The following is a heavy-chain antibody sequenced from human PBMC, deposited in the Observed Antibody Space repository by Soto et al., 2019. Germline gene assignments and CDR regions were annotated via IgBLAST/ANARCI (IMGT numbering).Heavy chain of an antibody. CDR2: INHSGST. Sequence: PSETLSLTCAVYGGSFSGYYWSWIRQPPGKGLEWIGEINHSGSTNYNPSLKSRVTISVDTSKNQFSLKLSSVTAADTAVYYCVRARSHYYYYYGMDVWGQGTTVTVS. V-gene: IGHV4-34*01. J-gene: IGHJ6*02. CDR3: VRARSHYYYYYGMDV. CDR1: GGSFSGYY.